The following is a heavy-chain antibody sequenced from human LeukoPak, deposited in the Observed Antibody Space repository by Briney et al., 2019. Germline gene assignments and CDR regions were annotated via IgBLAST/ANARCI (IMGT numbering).Heavy chain of an antibody. CDR3: VRGISTAVATAPYNAFDL. Sequence: GGSLRLSCAASGFTFSNYDMHWVRRTTGEGLEWVSTIATTGDTYYPGSVKGRFFVSRDDAENSLYLQMNSLGAGDTAVYYCVRGISTAVATAPYNAFDLWGQGTMVTVSS. CDR2: IATTGDT. CDR1: GFTFSNYD. D-gene: IGHD4-17*01. J-gene: IGHJ3*01. V-gene: IGHV3-13*01.